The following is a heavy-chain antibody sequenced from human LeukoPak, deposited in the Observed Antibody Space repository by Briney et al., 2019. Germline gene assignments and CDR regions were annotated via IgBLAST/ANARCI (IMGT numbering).Heavy chain of an antibody. CDR3: ARPQLGYSSDWYNY. CDR2: INHSGST. CDR1: GGSFSGYY. Sequence: PTETRSLTCAVYGGSFSGYYWSWIRQPPGKGLEWIGEINHSGSTNYNPSLKSRGTISVDTSKNQFSMKLSSVTAADTAVYYCARPQLGYSSDWYNYWGQGTLV. D-gene: IGHD6-19*01. J-gene: IGHJ4*02. V-gene: IGHV4-34*01.